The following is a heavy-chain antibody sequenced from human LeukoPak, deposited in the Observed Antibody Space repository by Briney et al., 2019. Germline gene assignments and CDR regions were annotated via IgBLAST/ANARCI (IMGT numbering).Heavy chain of an antibody. CDR2: MNPDSGNT. V-gene: IGHV1-8*01. J-gene: IGHJ4*02. CDR3: AREFIAADHYFDY. D-gene: IGHD6-6*01. CDR1: GYTFTSYD. Sequence: ASVKVSCKASGYTFTSYDINWVRQATGQGLEWMGWMNPDSGNTGYAQKFQGRVTMTRNTSISTAYMELSSLRSEDTAVYYCAREFIAADHYFDYWGQGTLVTVSS.